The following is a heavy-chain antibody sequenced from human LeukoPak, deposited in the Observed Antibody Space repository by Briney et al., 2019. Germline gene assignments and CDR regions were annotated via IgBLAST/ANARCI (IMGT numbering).Heavy chain of an antibody. CDR2: IRYDGSNK. D-gene: IGHD2-15*01. CDR1: GFTFSSYG. CDR3: AKDASRFCSGGSCYSAFDY. J-gene: IGHJ4*02. Sequence: PGGSLRLSCAASGFTFSSYGMHWVRQAPGKGLEWVAFIRYDGSNKYYADSVKGRFTISRDNSKNTLYLQMNSLRAEDTAVYYCAKDASRFCSGGSCYSAFDYWGQGTLVTVSS. V-gene: IGHV3-30*02.